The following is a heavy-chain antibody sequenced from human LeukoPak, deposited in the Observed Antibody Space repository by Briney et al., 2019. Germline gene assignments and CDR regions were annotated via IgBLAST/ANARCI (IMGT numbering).Heavy chain of an antibody. CDR3: AMRAVLGSSWSYNWFDP. V-gene: IGHV4-38-2*02. J-gene: IGHJ5*02. Sequence: PSETLSLTCTVSGYSISSGYYWGWIRQPPGKGLEWIGSIYHSGSTYYNPSLKSRVTISVDRSKNQFSLKLSSVTAADTAVYYCAMRAVLGSSWSYNWFDPWGQGTLVTVSS. D-gene: IGHD6-13*01. CDR2: IYHSGST. CDR1: GYSISSGYY.